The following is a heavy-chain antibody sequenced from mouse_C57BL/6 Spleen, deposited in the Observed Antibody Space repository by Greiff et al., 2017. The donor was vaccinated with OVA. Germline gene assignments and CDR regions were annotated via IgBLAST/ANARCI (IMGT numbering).Heavy chain of an antibody. Sequence: VQLQQPGAELVKPGASVKLSCKASGYTFTSYWMHWVKQRPGQGLEWIGMIHPNSGSTNYNEKFKSKATLTVDKSSSTAYMQLSSLTSEDSAVYYCARCYDSSWFAYWGQGTLVTVSA. CDR3: ARCYDSSWFAY. J-gene: IGHJ3*01. D-gene: IGHD2-4*01. CDR2: IHPNSGST. CDR1: GYTFTSYW. V-gene: IGHV1-64*01.